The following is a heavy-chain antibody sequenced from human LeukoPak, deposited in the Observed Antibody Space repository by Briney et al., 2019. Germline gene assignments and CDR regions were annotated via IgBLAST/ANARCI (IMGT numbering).Heavy chain of an antibody. D-gene: IGHD3-22*01. CDR1: GFTFSRSA. Sequence: PGGSLRLSCAASGFTFSRSAMSWVPQAPGKGLEWVSAISGSGGSTYYADSVKGRFTISRDNSKNTLYLQMNSLRADDTAVYYCAKFDPGITMIVVDPHAFDIWGQGTMVTVSS. V-gene: IGHV3-23*01. CDR2: ISGSGGST. CDR3: AKFDPGITMIVVDPHAFDI. J-gene: IGHJ3*02.